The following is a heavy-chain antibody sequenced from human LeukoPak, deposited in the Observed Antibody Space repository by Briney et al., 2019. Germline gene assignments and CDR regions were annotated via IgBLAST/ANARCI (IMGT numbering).Heavy chain of an antibody. V-gene: IGHV3-23*01. CDR1: GFIFNNYA. CDR2: ISGSGGST. D-gene: IGHD2-15*01. Sequence: GGTLRLSCAASGFIFNNYALSWVRQTPGKGLEWVSAISGSGGSTYYADSVKGRFTISRDNSKNTLYLQMNSLRAEDTAVYYCAKDWGYCSGGSCYSDYWGQGTLVTVSS. J-gene: IGHJ4*02. CDR3: AKDWGYCSGGSCYSDY.